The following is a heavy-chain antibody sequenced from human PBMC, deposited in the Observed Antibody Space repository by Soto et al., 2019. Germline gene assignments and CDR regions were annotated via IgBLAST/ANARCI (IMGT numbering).Heavy chain of an antibody. CDR3: ESDPPGIAAGGAGA. Sequence: EVQLVESGGGLILPGGSLRLSCAASGVTVSNNYMRWVRQAPGKGLEWVSLIYSGGDTHYADSVKGRFTISRDSTKNTAYPQINNLRAEDTAVYYCESDPPGIAAGGAGAWGQGTLVTVSS. CDR1: GVTVSNNY. V-gene: IGHV3-53*01. D-gene: IGHD6-13*01. J-gene: IGHJ5*02. CDR2: IYSGGDT.